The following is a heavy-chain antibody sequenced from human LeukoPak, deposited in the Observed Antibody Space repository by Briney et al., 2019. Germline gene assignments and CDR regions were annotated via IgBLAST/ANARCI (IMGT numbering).Heavy chain of an antibody. CDR3: ARVYSNYAGVYPFDY. CDR2: INPNNGGT. Sequence: GASVKVSCKASGYTFTGYYMHWVRQAPGQGLEWMGWINPNNGGTNYAQKFQGRVTMTRDTSISTAYMELSRLRSDDTAVYYCARVYSNYAGVYPFDYWGQGTLVTVSS. V-gene: IGHV1-2*02. CDR1: GYTFTGYY. D-gene: IGHD4-11*01. J-gene: IGHJ4*02.